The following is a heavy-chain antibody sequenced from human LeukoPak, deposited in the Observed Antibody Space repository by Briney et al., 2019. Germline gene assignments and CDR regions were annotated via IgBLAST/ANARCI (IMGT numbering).Heavy chain of an antibody. V-gene: IGHV4-4*02. CDR3: ARDRVVVAATHRFDP. Sequence: SGTLFLTCAVSGGSISSSNWWSWVRQPPGKGLEWIGEIYHSGSTNYNPSLKSRVTISVDKSKNQFSLKLSSVTAADTAVYYCARDRVVVAATHRFDPWGQGTLVTVSS. CDR1: GGSISSSNW. CDR2: IYHSGST. J-gene: IGHJ5*02. D-gene: IGHD2-15*01.